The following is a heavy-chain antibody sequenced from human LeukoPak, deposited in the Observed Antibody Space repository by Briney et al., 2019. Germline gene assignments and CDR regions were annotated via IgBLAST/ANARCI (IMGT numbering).Heavy chain of an antibody. J-gene: IGHJ4*02. D-gene: IGHD2-2*01. CDR3: AKAQGYATSWSPFDY. CDR2: IKQDGSNK. V-gene: IGHV3-7*01. Sequence: GGSLKLSCAASGFTFSGYWMSWVRQTPGKGLEWVANIKQDGSNKYYADSVKGRFTISRDNSKNTLSLQMNSLRVEDTALYYCAKAQGYATSWSPFDYWGQGTLVTVCS. CDR1: GFTFSGYW.